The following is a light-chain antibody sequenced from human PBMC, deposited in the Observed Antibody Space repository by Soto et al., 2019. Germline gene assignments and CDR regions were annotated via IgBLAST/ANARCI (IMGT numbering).Light chain of an antibody. J-gene: IGLJ2*01. CDR3: CPHAGRTTPSV. CDR1: SGDVGNYNL. V-gene: IGLV2-23*01. Sequence: QSALTQAASVSGSPGHSITLSCTGASGDVGNYNLVSWYQQHPGKAPKLIIYEGSKRPSGVSNRFSGSKSGNTASLTISGLQAEDEADYYCCPHAGRTTPSVF. CDR2: EGS.